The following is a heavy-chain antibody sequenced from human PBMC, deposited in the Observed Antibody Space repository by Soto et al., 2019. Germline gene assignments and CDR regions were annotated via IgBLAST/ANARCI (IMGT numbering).Heavy chain of an antibody. CDR3: ARQFDYDTSGYYYAY. CDR1: GGTFSKNT. V-gene: IGHV1-69*13. D-gene: IGHD3-22*01. Sequence: SVKVSCKASGGTFSKNTISWVRQAPGQGLEWMGGIMPVFGRPNYAQKFQVRVTITADEYTRTAYMELSRLKSDDTAVYYCARQFDYDTSGYYYAYWGQGTQVTVSS. CDR2: IMPVFGRP. J-gene: IGHJ4*02.